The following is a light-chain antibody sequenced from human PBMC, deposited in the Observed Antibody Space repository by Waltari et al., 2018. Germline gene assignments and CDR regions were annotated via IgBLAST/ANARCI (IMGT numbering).Light chain of an antibody. CDR2: VNSDGSH. J-gene: IGLJ3*02. CDR3: QTGGFGIWV. Sequence: QLLLTQSPSASASLGASVKLTCTVSSGHSNYAIAWPQQHPQKGTRDLMKVNSDGSHIKGDGIPDRFSGSSSGAGRYLIISSRQAEDEADYYCQTGGFGIWVFGGGTTLTVL. CDR1: SGHSNYA. V-gene: IGLV4-69*01.